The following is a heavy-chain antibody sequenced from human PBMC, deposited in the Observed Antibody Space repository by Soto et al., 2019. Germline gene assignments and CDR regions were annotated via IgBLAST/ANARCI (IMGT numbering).Heavy chain of an antibody. CDR3: ARQTDSYYTFDAFDI. CDR1: SGSISSGRYY. CDR2: IYYSGST. D-gene: IGHD3-22*01. Sequence: PSETLSLTCTVSSGSISSGRYYWDWIRQPPGKGLEWIGNIYYSGSTHYNPSLVSRVTISVDTSKNQFSLKLSSVTAADTAVYYCARQTDSYYTFDAFDIWGQGTMVTVSS. V-gene: IGHV4-39*01. J-gene: IGHJ3*02.